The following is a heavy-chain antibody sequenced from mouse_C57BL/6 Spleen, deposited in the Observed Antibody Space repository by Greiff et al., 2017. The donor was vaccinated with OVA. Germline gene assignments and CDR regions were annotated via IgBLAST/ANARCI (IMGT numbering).Heavy chain of an antibody. CDR3: EMGGSSQYWYFDV. V-gene: IGHV1-74*01. J-gene: IGHJ1*03. D-gene: IGHD1-1*01. CDR1: GYTFTSYW. Sequence: QVQLQQPGAELVKPGASVKVSCKASGYTFTSYWMHWVKQRPGQGLGWIGRIHPSDSDTNYNQKFKGKATLTVDQSSSTAYMQLSSVTSSDSAVYDCEMGGSSQYWYFDVWGTGTTVTVSS. CDR2: IHPSDSDT.